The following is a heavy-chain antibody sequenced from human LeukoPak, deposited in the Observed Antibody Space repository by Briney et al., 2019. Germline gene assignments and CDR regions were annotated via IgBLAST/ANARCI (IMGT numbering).Heavy chain of an antibody. J-gene: IGHJ4*02. CDR1: GVSISSSNSY. Sequence: SETLSLTCTVSGVSISSSNSYWGWIRQPPGKGLEWIGSIYYSGNTYYNASLKSQVSISIDTSKNQFSLRLTSVTAADTAVYYCARHGVDYVWGSYRSRPPVRWGQGTLVTVSS. V-gene: IGHV4-39*01. CDR3: ARHGVDYVWGSYRSRPPVR. CDR2: IYYSGNT. D-gene: IGHD3-16*02.